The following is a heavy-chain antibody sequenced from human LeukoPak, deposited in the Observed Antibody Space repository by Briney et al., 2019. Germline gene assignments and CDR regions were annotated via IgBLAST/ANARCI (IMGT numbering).Heavy chain of an antibody. CDR3: VRGTGY. CDR1: GFTFSTYV. V-gene: IGHV3-64D*06. Sequence: HPGGSLRLSCSVSGFTFSTYVMHWFRQAPGKGLEYVSAISSNGDNTYYADSVKGRFTISRDNSKNTLYLQMSSLRADDTAVYYCVRGTGYWGQGTLVTVSS. J-gene: IGHJ4*02. CDR2: ISSNGDNT.